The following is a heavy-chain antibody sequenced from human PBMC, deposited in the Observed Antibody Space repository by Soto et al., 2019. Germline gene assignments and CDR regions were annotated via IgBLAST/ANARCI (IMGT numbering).Heavy chain of an antibody. J-gene: IGHJ4*02. D-gene: IGHD4-17*01. CDR3: ARLRTTVTTSIDY. V-gene: IGHV4-59*08. CDR2: IYYSGST. CDR1: GGSISSYY. Sequence: SETLSLTCTVSGGSISSYYWSWIRQPPGKGLEWIGYIYYSGSTNYNPSLKSRVPISVETSKNQFSLKLSSVTAADTAVYYCARLRTTVTTSIDYWGQGTLVTVSS.